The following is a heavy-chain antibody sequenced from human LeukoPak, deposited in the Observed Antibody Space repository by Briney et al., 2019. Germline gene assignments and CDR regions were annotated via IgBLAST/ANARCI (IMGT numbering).Heavy chain of an antibody. CDR3: ARESSSVPNYFDF. CDR1: GFTVSSTY. J-gene: IGHJ4*02. CDR2: IYSSGST. Sequence: GGSLRLSCAASGFTVSSTYMSWVRQAPGQGLEWVSLIYSSGSTFYADSVQGRFTISRDNSKNTLYLQMNSLRAEDTAMYYCARESSSVPNYFDFWGQGTLVTVSS. V-gene: IGHV3-53*01. D-gene: IGHD3-10*01.